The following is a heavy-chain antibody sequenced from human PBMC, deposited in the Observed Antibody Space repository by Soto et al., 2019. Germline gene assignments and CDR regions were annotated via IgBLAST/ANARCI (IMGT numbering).Heavy chain of an antibody. CDR3: ARVSGSYYYGMAV. D-gene: IGHD1-26*01. Sequence: TLSLTCAVSGGSISSSNWWSWVRQPPGKGLEWIGEIYHSGSTNYNPSLKSRVTISVDKSKNQFSLKLSSVIAADTAVYYCARVSGSYYYGMAVWGQGTTVTVSS. CDR2: IYHSGST. J-gene: IGHJ6*02. CDR1: GGSISSSNW. V-gene: IGHV4-4*02.